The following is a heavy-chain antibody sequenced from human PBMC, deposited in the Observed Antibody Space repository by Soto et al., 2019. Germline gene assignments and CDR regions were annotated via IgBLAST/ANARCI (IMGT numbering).Heavy chain of an antibody. J-gene: IGHJ3*02. D-gene: IGHD3-10*01. Sequence: QVQLVPSGAEVKKPGASVKVSCKASGYTFTSYGISWVRQAPGQGLAWMGWISAYNGNANYVQKLQGRVTMTTDTSTGSAYEELRSLRSDDTAVYYCARFGYHDAWDIWCEETMVTVST. CDR2: ISAYNGNA. CDR3: ARFGYHDAWDI. CDR1: GYTFTSYG. V-gene: IGHV1-18*01.